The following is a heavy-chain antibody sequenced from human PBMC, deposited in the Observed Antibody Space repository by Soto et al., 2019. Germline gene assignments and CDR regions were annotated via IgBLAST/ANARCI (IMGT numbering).Heavy chain of an antibody. CDR2: MSPKSGVT. Sequence: ASVKVSCKTSGYTFSDLDINWVRQATGQGLEWMGYMSPKSGVTESPQKFQGRVTMTRDTAISTAYMELSNLSPEDTAVYYCARGVDAGYDFWGQGTRVTVSS. D-gene: IGHD5-12*01. CDR3: ARGVDAGYDF. J-gene: IGHJ4*02. CDR1: GYTFSDLD. V-gene: IGHV1-8*01.